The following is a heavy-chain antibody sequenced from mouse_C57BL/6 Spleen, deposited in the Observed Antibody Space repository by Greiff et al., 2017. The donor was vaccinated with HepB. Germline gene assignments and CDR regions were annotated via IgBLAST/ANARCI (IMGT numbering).Heavy chain of an antibody. J-gene: IGHJ3*01. Sequence: EVQLVESGGGLVKPGGSLKLSCAASGFTFSSYAMSWVRQTPEKRLEWVATISDGGSYTYYPDNVKGRFTISRDNAKNNLYLQMSHLKSEDTAMYYCARDRQRWFAYWGQGTLVTVSA. CDR2: ISDGGSYT. V-gene: IGHV5-4*01. CDR1: GFTFSSYA. D-gene: IGHD3-2*01. CDR3: ARDRQRWFAY.